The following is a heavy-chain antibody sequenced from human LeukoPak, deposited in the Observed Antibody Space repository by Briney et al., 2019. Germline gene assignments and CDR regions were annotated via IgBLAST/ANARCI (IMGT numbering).Heavy chain of an antibody. J-gene: IGHJ2*01. CDR2: IYYSGST. V-gene: IGHV4-39*07. Sequence: PSETLSLTCTVSGGSISSSSYYWGWIRQPPGKGLEWIGSIYYSGSTYYNPSLKSRVTISVDASKNQFSLKLSSVTAADTAVYYCARGIHDWYFDLWGRGTLVTVSS. CDR1: GGSISSSSYY. D-gene: IGHD5-18*01. CDR3: ARGIHDWYFDL.